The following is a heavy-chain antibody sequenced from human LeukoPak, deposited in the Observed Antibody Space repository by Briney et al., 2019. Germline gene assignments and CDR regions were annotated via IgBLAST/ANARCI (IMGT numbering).Heavy chain of an antibody. Sequence: GASVKVSCKASGYTFTAYYIHWVRQAPGQGLEWMGWINAYNGNTNYAQKFQGRVTMTTDTSTSTAYMELRSLRSDDTAMYYCAREIYGRFDYWGQGTLVTVSS. CDR1: GYTFTAYY. D-gene: IGHD4-17*01. CDR3: AREIYGRFDY. V-gene: IGHV1-18*04. CDR2: INAYNGNT. J-gene: IGHJ4*02.